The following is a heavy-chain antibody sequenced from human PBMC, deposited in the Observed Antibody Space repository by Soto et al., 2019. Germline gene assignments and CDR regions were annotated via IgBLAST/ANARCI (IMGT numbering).Heavy chain of an antibody. V-gene: IGHV1-69*01. CDR2: IIPTFGTA. CDR1: GGTFSSYA. J-gene: IGHJ6*02. Sequence: QVQLVQSGAEVKKPGSSVKVSCKASGGTFSSYAISWVRQAPGQGLEWMGGIIPTFGTANYAQKFQGRVTITADESTSTAYMELSSLRSEDTAVYYCARRSGSYSHNYYYYGMDVWGQGTTVTVSS. D-gene: IGHD1-26*01. CDR3: ARRSGSYSHNYYYYGMDV.